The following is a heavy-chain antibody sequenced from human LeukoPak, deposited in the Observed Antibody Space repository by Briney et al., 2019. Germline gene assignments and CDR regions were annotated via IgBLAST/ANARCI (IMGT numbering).Heavy chain of an antibody. CDR1: GVSIFSYY. Sequence: SGTLSLTCTVSGVSIFSYYWSWVRQPPGKGLEWVGYIYYSGSTNYNTSLKSRVTISVATSKNQSSLRVSSVTATDTAVYYCARHLNNCGDDCYIFDYWGQGTLVTVSS. V-gene: IGHV4-59*08. J-gene: IGHJ4*02. CDR3: ARHLNNCGDDCYIFDY. CDR2: IYYSGST. D-gene: IGHD2-21*01.